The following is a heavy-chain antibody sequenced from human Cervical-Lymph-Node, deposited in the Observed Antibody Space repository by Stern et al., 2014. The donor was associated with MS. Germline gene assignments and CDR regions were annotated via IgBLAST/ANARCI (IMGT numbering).Heavy chain of an antibody. Sequence: QLVQSGPEVKKPGTSVKVSCKASGFTFTSSAVQWVRQARGQRLEWIGWIVVGSGNTNYAQKFQERVTITRDMSTSTAYMELSSLRSEDTAVYYCAAAVEMATIEPPYYYYGMDVWGQGTTVTVSS. CDR1: GFTFTSSA. D-gene: IGHD5-24*01. CDR3: AAAVEMATIEPPYYYYGMDV. V-gene: IGHV1-58*01. J-gene: IGHJ6*02. CDR2: IVVGSGNT.